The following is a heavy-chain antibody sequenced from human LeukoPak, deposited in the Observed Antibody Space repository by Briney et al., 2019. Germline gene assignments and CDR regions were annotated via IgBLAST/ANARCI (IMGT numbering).Heavy chain of an antibody. CDR1: GYPFTHFS. D-gene: IGHD3-10*01. CDR2: IYPADSDT. V-gene: IGHV5-51*01. J-gene: IGHJ4*02. Sequence: GESLNISGQASGYPFTHFSIGWVRQMPGKGLEWMGIIYPADSDTTYSPSFQGQVTISADKSISTVYLRWSSLKASDTAMYYCARQSRDGSKTRGYYFDYWGQGTLVTVSS. CDR3: ARQSRDGSKTRGYYFDY.